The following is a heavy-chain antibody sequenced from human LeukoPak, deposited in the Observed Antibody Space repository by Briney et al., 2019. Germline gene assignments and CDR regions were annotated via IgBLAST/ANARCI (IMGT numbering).Heavy chain of an antibody. V-gene: IGHV4-59*12. CDR2: IYYSGST. D-gene: IGHD6-13*01. CDR3: ATQAAGIAAAGTDY. Sequence: PSETLSLTCTVSGGSISSYYWSWLRQPPGEGLEWIGYIYYSGSTNYNPSLKSRVTISVDTSKNQFSLKLSSVTAADTAVYYCATQAAGIAAAGTDYWGQGTLVTVSS. CDR1: GGSISSYY. J-gene: IGHJ4*02.